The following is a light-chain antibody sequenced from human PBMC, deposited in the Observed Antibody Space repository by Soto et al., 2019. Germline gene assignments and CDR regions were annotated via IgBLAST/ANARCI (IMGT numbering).Light chain of an antibody. J-gene: IGKJ4*01. CDR3: LQRSKWPLT. V-gene: IGKV3-11*01. Sequence: EIVLTQSPATLSLSPGERATLSCRASQSVSSYLDWYQQRPGQAPRLLIYDTSNRATGIPARFSGSGSGPGFTLTISSLEPEDFAVYYCLQRSKWPLTFGGGTKVEI. CDR1: QSVSSY. CDR2: DTS.